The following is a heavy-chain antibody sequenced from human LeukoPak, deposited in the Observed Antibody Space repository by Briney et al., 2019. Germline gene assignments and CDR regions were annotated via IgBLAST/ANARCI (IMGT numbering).Heavy chain of an antibody. CDR2: ISAYNGNT. J-gene: IGHJ5*02. V-gene: IGHV1-18*01. CDR1: GYTFTSYG. Sequence: ASVRVSCKASGYTFTSYGISWVRQAPGQGLECMGWISAYNGNTNYAQKLQGRVTMTTDTSTSTADMELRSLRSDDTAVYYCARCPGWELLRGYWFDPWGQGTLVTVSS. CDR3: ARCPGWELLRGYWFDP. D-gene: IGHD1-26*01.